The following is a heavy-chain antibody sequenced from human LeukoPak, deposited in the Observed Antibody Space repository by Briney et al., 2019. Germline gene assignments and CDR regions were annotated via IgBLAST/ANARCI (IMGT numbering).Heavy chain of an antibody. Sequence: ASVKVSCMASGYTFTSYGISWVRQAPGQGLEWMGWISAYNGNTNYAQKLQGRVTMTTDTSTSTAYMELRSLRSDDTAAYYCARVGYYYGSGSYYNEYYYYGMDVWGQGTTVTVSS. CDR3: ARVGYYYGSGSYYNEYYYYGMDV. J-gene: IGHJ6*02. CDR2: ISAYNGNT. D-gene: IGHD3-10*01. CDR1: GYTFTSYG. V-gene: IGHV1-18*01.